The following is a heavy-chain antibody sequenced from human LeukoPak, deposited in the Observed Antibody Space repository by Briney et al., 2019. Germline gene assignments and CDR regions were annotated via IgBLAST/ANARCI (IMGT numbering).Heavy chain of an antibody. J-gene: IGHJ4*02. CDR1: GGPISSYF. CDR3: ARMGPDCSGGSCYSEAY. V-gene: IGHV4-59*08. D-gene: IGHD2-15*01. CDR2: IYYTGST. Sequence: PSETLSLTCTVSGGPISSYFWSWIRQPPGKGLEWIGYIYYTGSTNYNPSLKSRLTISVDTSKNQFSLKLSSVTAADTAVYYCARMGPDCSGGSCYSEAYWGQGTLVTVSS.